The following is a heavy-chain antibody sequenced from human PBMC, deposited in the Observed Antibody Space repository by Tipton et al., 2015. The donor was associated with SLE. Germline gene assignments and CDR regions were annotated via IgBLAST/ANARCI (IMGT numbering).Heavy chain of an antibody. CDR2: IYYSGST. J-gene: IGHJ2*01. V-gene: IGHV4-39*07. D-gene: IGHD1-7*01. CDR1: GGSISSSHYY. CDR3: ARVGITGTTWDWYFDL. Sequence: TLSLTCTVSGGSISSSHYYWGWIRQPPGKGLEWIGSIYYSGSTYYNPSLKSRVTISVDTSKNQFSLKLSSVTAADTAVYYCARVGITGTTWDWYFDLWGRGTLVTVSS.